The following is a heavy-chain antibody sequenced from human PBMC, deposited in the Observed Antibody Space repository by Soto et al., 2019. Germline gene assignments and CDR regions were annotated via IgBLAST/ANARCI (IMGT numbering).Heavy chain of an antibody. J-gene: IGHJ6*03. CDR3: ARRGYGSRWPNVYMDV. Sequence: EAQLVESGGGLVQPGESLRLSCAASGLTFSNYEMHWVRQAPGKGLEYVSGISNNGAHTDYAKSVKGRFTISRDNSENTLYLQMGSLRAEDMALYYCARRGYGSRWPNVYMDVWGKGTTVTVSS. D-gene: IGHD6-13*01. CDR1: GLTFSNYE. CDR2: ISNNGAHT. V-gene: IGHV3-64*01.